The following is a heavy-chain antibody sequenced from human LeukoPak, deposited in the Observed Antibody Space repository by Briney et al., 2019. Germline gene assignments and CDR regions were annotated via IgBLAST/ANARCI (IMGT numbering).Heavy chain of an antibody. CDR3: AKDHYGGNSHLDY. V-gene: IGHV3-23*01. D-gene: IGHD4-23*01. Sequence: PGRSLRLSCAAPGFTFSSYAMSWVRQAPGKGLEWVSAISGSGGSTYYADSVKGRFTISRDNSKNTLYLQMNSLRAEDTAVYYCAKDHYGGNSHLDYWGQGTLVTVSS. CDR1: GFTFSSYA. J-gene: IGHJ4*02. CDR2: ISGSGGST.